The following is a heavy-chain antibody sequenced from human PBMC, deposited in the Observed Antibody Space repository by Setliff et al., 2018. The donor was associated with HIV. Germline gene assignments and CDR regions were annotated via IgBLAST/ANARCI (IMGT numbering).Heavy chain of an antibody. D-gene: IGHD2-8*01. Sequence: ASVKVSCKASGYSLSTYAISWVRQAPGQGLEWMGWIDSNNGNRNFAQKFRGRVTMTTDISTNTAYMEVRSLSFNDTAVYYCVRLTADRTNYYYYMDVWGKGTTVTVSS. CDR3: VRLTADRTNYYYYMDV. CDR1: GYSLSTYA. V-gene: IGHV1-18*01. CDR2: IDSNNGNR. J-gene: IGHJ6*03.